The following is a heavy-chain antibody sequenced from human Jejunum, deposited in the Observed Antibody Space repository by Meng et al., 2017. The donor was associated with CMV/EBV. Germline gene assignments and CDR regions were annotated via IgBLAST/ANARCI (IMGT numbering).Heavy chain of an antibody. V-gene: IGHV3-74*01. Sequence: CAASGFTLSSYGIHWVRQAPGKGLVWVSRINPGGSTTNYADSVKGRFSISRDNAKNTLYLQMNGLRADDTAVYYCATAGNYRLDTWGQGTLVTVSS. CDR1: GFTLSSYG. CDR3: ATAGNYRLDT. CDR2: INPGGSTT. D-gene: IGHD5-24*01. J-gene: IGHJ4*02.